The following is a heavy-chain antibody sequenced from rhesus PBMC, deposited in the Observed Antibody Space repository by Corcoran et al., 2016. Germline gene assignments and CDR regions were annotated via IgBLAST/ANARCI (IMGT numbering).Heavy chain of an antibody. CDR3: AKGPGYGLDS. CDR1: GFTFSSYG. J-gene: IGHJ6*01. Sequence: EVQLVETGGGLVQPGGSLRLPCAASGFTFSSYGMSWVRQAPGKGLEWVSYISNGGGSTYYATSVKGLFTISRDHSKKTLSLQMNSLRAEDTAVYYCAKGPGYGLDSWGQGVVVTVSS. D-gene: IGHD1-38*01. CDR2: ISNGGGST. V-gene: IGHV3S5*01.